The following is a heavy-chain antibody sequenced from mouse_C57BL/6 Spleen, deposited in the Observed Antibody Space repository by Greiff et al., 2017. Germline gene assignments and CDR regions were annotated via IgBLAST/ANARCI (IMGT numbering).Heavy chain of an antibody. CDR3: ARRFLYAMDY. J-gene: IGHJ4*01. Sequence: VQLQQSGAELVMPGASVKLSCKASGYTFTSYWMHWVKQRPGQGLEWIGEIDPSDSYTNYNQKFKGKSTLTVDKSSSTAYMQLSSLTSEDSAVYYCARRFLYAMDYWGQGTSVTVSS. CDR2: IDPSDSYT. CDR1: GYTFTSYW. V-gene: IGHV1-69*01.